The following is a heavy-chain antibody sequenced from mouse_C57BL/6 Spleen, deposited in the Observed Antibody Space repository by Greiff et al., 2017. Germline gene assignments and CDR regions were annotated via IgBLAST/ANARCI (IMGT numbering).Heavy chain of an antibody. Sequence: QVQLQQPGAELVMPGASVKLSCKASGYTFTSYGMPWVKQRPGQGLEWIGEIDPADSYTNYNQKFKGKSTLTEDKSSSTAYMQLSSLTSEDTAVSEGARKDPDYWGQGTTLTVSS. CDR2: IDPADSYT. V-gene: IGHV1-69*01. J-gene: IGHJ2*01. CDR3: ARKDPDY. CDR1: GYTFTSYG.